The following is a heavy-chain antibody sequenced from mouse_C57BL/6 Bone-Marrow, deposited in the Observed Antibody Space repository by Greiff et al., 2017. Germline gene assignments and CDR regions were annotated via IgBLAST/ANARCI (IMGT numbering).Heavy chain of an antibody. CDR1: GYTFTSYW. Sequence: QVQLQQPGAELVRPGSSVKLSWKASGYTFTSYWMDWVKQRPGQGLEWIGNIYPSDSETHYNQKFKDKATLTVDKSSSTAYMQLSSLTSEDSAVYYCARGYYSYYFDYWGQGTTLTVSS. J-gene: IGHJ2*01. CDR3: ARGYYSYYFDY. CDR2: IYPSDSET. V-gene: IGHV1-61*01. D-gene: IGHD2-3*01.